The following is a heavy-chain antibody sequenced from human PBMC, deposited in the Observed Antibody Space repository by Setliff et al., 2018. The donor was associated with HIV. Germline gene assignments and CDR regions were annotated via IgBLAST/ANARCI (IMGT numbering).Heavy chain of an antibody. CDR2: VSGSGGST. V-gene: IGHV3-23*01. D-gene: IGHD1-26*01. CDR1: GFTFSSYA. CDR3: AKASGSYYRGDAFDI. J-gene: IGHJ3*02. Sequence: GGSLRLSCAASGFTFSSYAMSWVRQAPGKGLEWVSDVSGSGGSTYYAGSVKGRFTISRDNAKNTLYLQMNSLRAEDTAVYYCAKASGSYYRGDAFDIWGQGTMVTVSS.